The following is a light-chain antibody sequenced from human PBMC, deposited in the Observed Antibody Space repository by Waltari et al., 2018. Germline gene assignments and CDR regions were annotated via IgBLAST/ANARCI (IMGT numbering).Light chain of an antibody. CDR3: SAWDDSLTGPVV. Sequence: QSVLTQPPSASGTLGQRVTISCSGSRSNIGSNVVRWYQQVPGTAPRLIIHSTHPRPSGVPDRFSGSKSVTSASLAISGLQAADEADYYCSAWDDSLTGPVVFGGGTKLTVL. CDR1: RSNIGSNV. J-gene: IGLJ2*01. CDR2: STH. V-gene: IGLV1-44*01.